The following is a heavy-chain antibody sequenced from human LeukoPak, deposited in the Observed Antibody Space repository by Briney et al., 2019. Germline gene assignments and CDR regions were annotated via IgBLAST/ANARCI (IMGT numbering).Heavy chain of an antibody. CDR3: AKRSYDFWSYVDV. Sequence: GGSLRLSCAASGFTFSSYAMSWVRQAPGKGLEWVSTISGGSTYYADSVQGRFTISRDNSKNTLYLQMNSPRAEDTAVYYCAKRSYDFWSYVDVWGQGTTVTVSS. D-gene: IGHD3-3*01. CDR1: GFTFSSYA. J-gene: IGHJ6*02. V-gene: IGHV3-23*01. CDR2: ISGGST.